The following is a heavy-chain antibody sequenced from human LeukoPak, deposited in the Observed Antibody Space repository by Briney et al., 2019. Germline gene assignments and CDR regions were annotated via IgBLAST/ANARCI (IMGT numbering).Heavy chain of an antibody. D-gene: IGHD1-26*01. J-gene: IGHJ4*02. CDR1: GFAFSDYY. V-gene: IGHV3-11*04. Sequence: GGSLRLSCEASGFAFSDYYMTWIRQSPGRGLEWISYISSTGSITYYADSVEGRFTISRDNAKNSLYLQMNSLRAEDTAVYYCARDWNIVGDDYWGQGTLVTVSS. CDR3: ARDWNIVGDDY. CDR2: ISSTGSIT.